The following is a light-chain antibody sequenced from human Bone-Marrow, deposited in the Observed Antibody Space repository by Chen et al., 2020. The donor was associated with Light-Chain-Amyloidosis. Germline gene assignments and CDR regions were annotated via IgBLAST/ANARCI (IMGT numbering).Light chain of an antibody. V-gene: IGLV3-21*02. CDR2: DDS. CDR3: QVWDTTRGV. Sequence: SYVLTQPSSVSVAPGQTATIACGGNNIGSTSVHWYQQTPGQAPLLVVYDDSDRPSGIPERFSGSNSGNTATLTINRVEAGDEADYYCQVWDTTRGVFGGGTKLTVL. J-gene: IGLJ3*02. CDR1: NIGSTS.